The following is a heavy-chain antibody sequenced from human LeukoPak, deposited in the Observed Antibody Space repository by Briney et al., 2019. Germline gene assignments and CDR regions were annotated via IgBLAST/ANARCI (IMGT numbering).Heavy chain of an antibody. Sequence: GGSLRLSCAASGFTFSSYAMSWVRQAPGKGLEWVSAISGSGGSTYYADSVKGRFTISRDNSKNTLYLQMNSLRAEDTAVYYCARDGDYDFWSGYFYYYYGMDVWGQGTTVTVSS. J-gene: IGHJ6*02. CDR3: ARDGDYDFWSGYFYYYYGMDV. CDR2: ISGSGGST. D-gene: IGHD3-3*01. CDR1: GFTFSSYA. V-gene: IGHV3-23*01.